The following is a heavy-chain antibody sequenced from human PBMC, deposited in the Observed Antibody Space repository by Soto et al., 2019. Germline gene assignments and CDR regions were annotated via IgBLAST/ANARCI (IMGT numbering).Heavy chain of an antibody. CDR1: GYTFNNYA. D-gene: IGHD3-10*01. Sequence: VQLLESGGGLVQPGGSLRLSCAASGYTFNNYAMSWVRQAPGKGLEWVSAIKSGGSTYYADSVKGRFTISRDHSKNTLYLQMKSLRVEDTAVYYCATSPTMVRGLIFDYWGQGTLVTVSS. CDR3: ATSPTMVRGLIFDY. CDR2: IKSGGST. J-gene: IGHJ4*02. V-gene: IGHV3-23*01.